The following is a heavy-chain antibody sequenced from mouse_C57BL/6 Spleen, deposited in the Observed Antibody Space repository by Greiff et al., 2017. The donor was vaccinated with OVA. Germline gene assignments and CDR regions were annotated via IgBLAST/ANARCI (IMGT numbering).Heavy chain of an antibody. V-gene: IGHV1-22*01. CDR1: GYTFTDYN. CDR2: INPNYGGT. Sequence: VQLKQSGPELVKPGASVKMSCKASGYTFTDYNMHWVKQSHGKSLEWLGYINPNYGGTSYNQKFQGQSTLTVNKSSSTAYMELRSLTSEESAVYDWAKDGDYDVYFDVWGTGTTVTVSS. J-gene: IGHJ1*03. D-gene: IGHD2-4*01. CDR3: AKDGDYDVYFDV.